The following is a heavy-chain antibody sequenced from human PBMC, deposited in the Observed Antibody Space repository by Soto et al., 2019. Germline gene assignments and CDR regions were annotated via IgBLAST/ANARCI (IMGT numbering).Heavy chain of an antibody. J-gene: IGHJ4*02. CDR3: AKAPSGSSGLYYFDY. CDR2: ISGSGGST. D-gene: IGHD6-19*01. V-gene: IGHV3-23*01. Sequence: PGGSLRLSCAASGFTFSSYAMGWVRQAPGKGLEWVSAISGSGGSTYYADSVKGRFTISRDNSKNTLYLQMNSLRAEDTAVYYCAKAPSGSSGLYYFDYWGQGTLVTVSS. CDR1: GFTFSSYA.